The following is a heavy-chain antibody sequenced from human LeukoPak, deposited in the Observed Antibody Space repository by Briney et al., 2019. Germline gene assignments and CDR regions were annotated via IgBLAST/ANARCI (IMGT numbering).Heavy chain of an antibody. V-gene: IGHV4-59*01. J-gene: IGHJ4*02. CDR2: IFSSGST. D-gene: IGHD5-12*01. CDR3: ARGFDSKSTYFDY. Sequence: SETLSLTCTVSGGSISNYYWSWIRQPPGQGLEWIGYIFSSGSTNYNPSLASRVTISLVTSKNQFSLRLTSVSAADTAVYYCARGFDSKSTYFDYWGQGTLLTVSS. CDR1: GGSISNYY.